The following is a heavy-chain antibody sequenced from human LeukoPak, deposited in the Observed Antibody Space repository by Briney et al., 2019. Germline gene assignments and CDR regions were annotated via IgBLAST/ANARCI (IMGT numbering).Heavy chain of an antibody. V-gene: IGHV1-69*04. CDR3: ARAAYDSSGYKGMDV. CDR1: GGTFSSYA. D-gene: IGHD3-22*01. CDR2: IIPILGIA. Sequence: SVKVSCKASGGTFSSYAISWVRQAPGQGLEWMGRIIPILGIANYAQKFQGRVTITADRSTSTAYMELSSLRSEDTAVYYCARAAYDSSGYKGMDVWGQGTTVTVSS. J-gene: IGHJ6*02.